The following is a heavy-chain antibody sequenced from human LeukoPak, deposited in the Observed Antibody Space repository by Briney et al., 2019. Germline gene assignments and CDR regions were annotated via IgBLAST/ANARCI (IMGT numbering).Heavy chain of an antibody. CDR1: GFTFSNYW. V-gene: IGHV3-74*01. J-gene: IGHJ5*02. D-gene: IGHD3-22*01. CDR2: INSDGINT. Sequence: PPGGSLRLSCAASGFTFSNYWMHWVRQAPGKGLVWVSRINSDGINTSYADSVKGRFTISRDNAKNTLNLQMNSLRAEDTAVYYCARDLGQYYDTSDNWSDPWGQGTLVTVSS. CDR3: ARDLGQYYDTSDNWSDP.